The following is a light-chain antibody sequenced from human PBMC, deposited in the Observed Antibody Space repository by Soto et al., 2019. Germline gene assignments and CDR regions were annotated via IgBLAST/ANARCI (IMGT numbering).Light chain of an antibody. CDR1: SSNIGSNY. V-gene: IGLV1-47*01. J-gene: IGLJ2*01. Sequence: QSVLTQPPSASGTPGQRVTISCSGSSSNIGSNYAYWYQQLPGTAPKLLIYRNNQRPSGVPDRFSGSKSGTSASLAISGLRSEDEAHYYCATWDDSLSGVVFGGGTKVTVL. CDR2: RNN. CDR3: ATWDDSLSGVV.